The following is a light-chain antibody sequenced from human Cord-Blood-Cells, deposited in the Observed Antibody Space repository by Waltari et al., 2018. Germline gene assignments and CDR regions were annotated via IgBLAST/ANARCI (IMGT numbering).Light chain of an antibody. Sequence: QSALTQRASVSGSPGQSITISCTGTSSDVGSYNLVSWYQQHPGKAPKLMIYEGSKRPSGVSNRFSGPKSGNTASLTISWLQAEDEADYYCCSYAGSVVFGGGTKLTVL. J-gene: IGLJ2*01. CDR2: EGS. CDR1: SSDVGSYNL. V-gene: IGLV2-23*01. CDR3: CSYAGSVV.